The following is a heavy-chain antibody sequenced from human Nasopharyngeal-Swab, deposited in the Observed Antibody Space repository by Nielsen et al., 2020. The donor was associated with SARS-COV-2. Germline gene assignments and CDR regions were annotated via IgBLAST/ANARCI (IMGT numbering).Heavy chain of an antibody. D-gene: IGHD2-15*01. Sequence: ASVKVSCKTSGYTFASFDITWVRQAPGQGLELLGWISGYNGNTQDARDFLRRVTLTTDTSTSTVYLELRSLTSDDTAVYYCARDLFGTPPVAALDLWGQGTLVTVSS. CDR2: ISGYNGNT. J-gene: IGHJ4*02. V-gene: IGHV1-18*01. CDR3: ARDLFGTPPVAALDL. CDR1: GYTFASFD.